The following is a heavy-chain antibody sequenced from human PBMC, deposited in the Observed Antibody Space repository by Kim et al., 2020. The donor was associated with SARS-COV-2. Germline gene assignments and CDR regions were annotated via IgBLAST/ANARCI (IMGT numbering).Heavy chain of an antibody. J-gene: IGHJ4*02. V-gene: IGHV3-66*01. CDR3: ATEPKTPPFYY. CDR2: IYSGGST. Sequence: GGSLRLSCAASGFTVSSNYMSWVRQAPGKGLEWVSVIYSGGSTYYADAVKGRITIFRDTSTNTLYLQMNNLRTEDNAVDYCATEPKTPPFYYWAQGTQVT. CDR1: GFTVSSNY.